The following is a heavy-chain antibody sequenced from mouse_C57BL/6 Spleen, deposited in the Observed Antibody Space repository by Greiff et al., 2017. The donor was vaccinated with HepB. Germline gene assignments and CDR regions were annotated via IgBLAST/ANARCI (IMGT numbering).Heavy chain of an antibody. CDR2: ISDGGSYT. J-gene: IGHJ2*01. D-gene: IGHD4-1*01. Sequence: EVQLVESGGGLVKPGGSLKLSCAASGFTFSSYAMSWVRQTPEKRLEWVATISDGGSYTYYPDNVKGRFTISRDNAKNNLYLQMSHLKSEDTAMYYCARDDTGDYFDYWGQGTTLRVAS. CDR3: ARDDTGDYFDY. V-gene: IGHV5-4*01. CDR1: GFTFSSYA.